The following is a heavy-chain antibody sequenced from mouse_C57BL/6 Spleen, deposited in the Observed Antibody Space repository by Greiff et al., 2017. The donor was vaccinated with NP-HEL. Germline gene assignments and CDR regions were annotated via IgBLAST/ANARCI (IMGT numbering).Heavy chain of an antibody. CDR1: GYAFSSSW. J-gene: IGHJ1*03. CDR3: ARESPYYGSSYGYFDV. Sequence: VQLQQSGPELVKPGASVKISCKASGYAFSSSWMNWVKQRPGKGLEWIGRIYPGDGDTNYNGKFKGKATLTADKSSSTAYMQLSSLTSEDSAVYFCARESPYYGSSYGYFDVWGTRTTVTVSS. V-gene: IGHV1-82*01. CDR2: IYPGDGDT. D-gene: IGHD1-1*01.